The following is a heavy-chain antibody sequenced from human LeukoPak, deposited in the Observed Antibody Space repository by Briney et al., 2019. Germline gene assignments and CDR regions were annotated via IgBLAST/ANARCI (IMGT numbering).Heavy chain of an antibody. Sequence: PSETLSLTCTVSGGSISSGGYYWSWIRQPPGTGLEWIGYIYYSGSTNYNPSLKSRVTISVDTSKNQFSLKLSSVTAADTAVYYCARDTITMVRGVMRGTSWFDPWGQGTLVTVSS. CDR3: ARDTITMVRGVMRGTSWFDP. D-gene: IGHD3-10*01. CDR1: GGSISSGGYY. CDR2: IYYSGST. J-gene: IGHJ5*02. V-gene: IGHV4-61*08.